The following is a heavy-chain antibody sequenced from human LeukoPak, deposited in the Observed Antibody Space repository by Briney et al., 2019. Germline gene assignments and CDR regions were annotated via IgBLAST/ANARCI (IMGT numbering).Heavy chain of an antibody. D-gene: IGHD4-11*01. V-gene: IGHV4-4*08. CDR3: ARDPPYSNYRYYYYYYMDV. CDR1: GGSISSYY. Sequence: SETLSLTCTVSGGSISSYYWSWIRQPPGKGLEWIGRIYTSGSTNYNPSLKSRVTISVDTSKNQFSLKLSSVTAADTAVYYCARDPPYSNYRYYYYYYMDVWGKGTTVTVSS. J-gene: IGHJ6*03. CDR2: IYTSGST.